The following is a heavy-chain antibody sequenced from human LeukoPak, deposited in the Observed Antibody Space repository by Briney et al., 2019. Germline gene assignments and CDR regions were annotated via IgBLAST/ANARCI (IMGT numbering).Heavy chain of an antibody. D-gene: IGHD3-22*01. CDR1: GGSISSGSYY. Sequence: SETLSLTCTVSGGSISSGSYYWSWIRQPAGKGLEWIGRIYTSGSTNYNPSLKSRVTISVDTSKNQFSLKLSSVTAADTAVYYCAGGSSGYYYGYWGQGTLVTVSS. CDR2: IYTSGST. CDR3: AGGSSGYYYGY. V-gene: IGHV4-61*02. J-gene: IGHJ4*02.